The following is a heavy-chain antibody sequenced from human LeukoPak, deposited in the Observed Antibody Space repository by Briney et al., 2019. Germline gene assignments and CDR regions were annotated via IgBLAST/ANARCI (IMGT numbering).Heavy chain of an antibody. Sequence: ASVKVACKASGYTFTNFGITWVRQAPGQGLEWMGWISAYNGNTNYAQKLQGRVTMTTDTSTSTAYMELRSLRSDDTAVYYCASGRFGELSFDYWGQGTLVTVSS. CDR3: ASGRFGELSFDY. V-gene: IGHV1-18*01. CDR2: ISAYNGNT. D-gene: IGHD3-10*01. J-gene: IGHJ4*02. CDR1: GYTFTNFG.